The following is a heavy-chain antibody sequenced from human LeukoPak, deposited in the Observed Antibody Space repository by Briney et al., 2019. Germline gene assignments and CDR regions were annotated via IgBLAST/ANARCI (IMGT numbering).Heavy chain of an antibody. CDR3: AKDNRRHYTSGPNPDSLH. V-gene: IGHV3-9*01. Sequence: GGSLRLSCAASGFTFDDYAMHWVRQAPGKGLEWVSGISWNSGSIDHADSVKGRFTISRDNAKNSLYLQMNSLRVEDTAFYYCAKDNRRHYTSGPNPDSLHWGQGALVTVSS. CDR1: GFTFDDYA. J-gene: IGHJ4*02. CDR2: ISWNSGSI. D-gene: IGHD6-19*01.